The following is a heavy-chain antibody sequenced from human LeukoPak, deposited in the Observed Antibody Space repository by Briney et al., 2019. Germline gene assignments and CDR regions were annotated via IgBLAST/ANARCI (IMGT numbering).Heavy chain of an antibody. V-gene: IGHV1-58*02. CDR2: IVVGSGNT. D-gene: IGHD5-24*01. CDR3: ANGPDGYNTY. CDR1: GFTFTSSA. Sequence: SVKVSCKASGFTFTSSAMQWVRQARGQRLEWIGWIVVGSGNTNYAQKFQERVTITRDRSMSTAYMELSSLRSEDTAMYYCANGPDGYNTYWGQGTLVTVSS. J-gene: IGHJ4*02.